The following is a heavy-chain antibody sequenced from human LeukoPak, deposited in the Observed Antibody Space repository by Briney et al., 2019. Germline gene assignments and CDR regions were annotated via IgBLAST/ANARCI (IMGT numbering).Heavy chain of an antibody. D-gene: IGHD2-21*01. CDR3: ARAAPPYCGGDCYPHMGDAFDI. J-gene: IGHJ3*02. Sequence: PSQTLSLTCTVSGGSISSGSYYWSWIRQPAGKGLEWIGRIYTSGSTNYNPSLKSRVTISVDTSKNQFSLKLSSVTAADTAVYYCARAAPPYCGGDCYPHMGDAFDIWGQGTMVTVSS. CDR2: IYTSGST. CDR1: GGSISSGSYY. V-gene: IGHV4-61*02.